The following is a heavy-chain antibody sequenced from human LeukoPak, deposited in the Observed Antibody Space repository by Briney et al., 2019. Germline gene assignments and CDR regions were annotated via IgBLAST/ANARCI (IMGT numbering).Heavy chain of an antibody. V-gene: IGHV3-30*18. Sequence: GGSLRLSCAASGFIFDTYGMLWVRQAPGKGLEWVAVIAYDGSNKAYADSVKGRFTISRDNSKNTLYLQMNSLRGEDTAVYYCAKEKAIATINYGLDVWGQGTTVTVSS. J-gene: IGHJ6*02. CDR3: AKEKAIATINYGLDV. CDR1: GFIFDTYG. CDR2: IAYDGSNK. D-gene: IGHD1-1*01.